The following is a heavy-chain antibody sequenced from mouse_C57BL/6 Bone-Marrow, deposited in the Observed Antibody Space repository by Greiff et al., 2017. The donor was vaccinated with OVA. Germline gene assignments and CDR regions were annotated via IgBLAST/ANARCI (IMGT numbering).Heavy chain of an antibody. J-gene: IGHJ3*01. CDR1: GFTFSSYA. CDR2: ISDGGSYT. D-gene: IGHD2-3*01. V-gene: IGHV5-4*01. Sequence: EVMLVESGGGLVKPGGSLKLSCAASGFTFSSYAMSWVRQTPEKRLEWVATISDGGSYTYYPDNVKGRFTISRDNAKNNLYLQMSHLKSEDTAMYYCARDGYYGGVWFAYWGQGTLVTVSA. CDR3: ARDGYYGGVWFAY.